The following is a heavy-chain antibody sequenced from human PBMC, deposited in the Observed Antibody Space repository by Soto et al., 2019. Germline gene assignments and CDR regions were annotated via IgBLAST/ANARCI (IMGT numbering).Heavy chain of an antibody. CDR3: ARDAGPGGSYFH. J-gene: IGHJ4*02. D-gene: IGHD1-26*01. Sequence: EVQLLESGGGLAQPGGSLRLSCAASGFTFSDYAMSWVRQAPGKGLEWVSAISGSGDTTFYADSVKGRFPISRDNSKNTLYLQMNSLRAEDTAVYYCARDAGPGGSYFHWGQGTLVTVSS. V-gene: IGHV3-23*01. CDR1: GFTFSDYA. CDR2: ISGSGDTT.